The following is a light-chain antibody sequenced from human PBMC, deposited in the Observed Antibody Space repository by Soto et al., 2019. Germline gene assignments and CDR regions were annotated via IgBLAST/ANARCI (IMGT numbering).Light chain of an antibody. V-gene: IGKV1-6*01. CDR2: GAS. CDR3: LQNYNYPRT. J-gene: IGKJ1*01. Sequence: AIQMTQSPSSLSASVGDRVTITCRASQDISDDVGWYQQTPGKAPKLLISGASRLQSGVPSRFSGRGSGAQFTLTITSLRPEDSAIYYCLQNYNYPRTFGQGTKVEIK. CDR1: QDISDD.